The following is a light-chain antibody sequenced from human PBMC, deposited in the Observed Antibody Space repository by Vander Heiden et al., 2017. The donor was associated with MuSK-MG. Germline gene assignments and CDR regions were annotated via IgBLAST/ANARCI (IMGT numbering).Light chain of an antibody. CDR2: STK. Sequence: LLTQPPSPSETPGTRVTISCSGSDSNIGTSTVCWYQQLPGMAPQLLIYSTKKRPSGVPDRFSGAKSGPSASLIISGLQSEDEADYSCAAWDDSLNGPVFGGGTKLT. V-gene: IGLV1-44*01. CDR1: DSNIGTST. CDR3: AAWDDSLNGPV. J-gene: IGLJ3*02.